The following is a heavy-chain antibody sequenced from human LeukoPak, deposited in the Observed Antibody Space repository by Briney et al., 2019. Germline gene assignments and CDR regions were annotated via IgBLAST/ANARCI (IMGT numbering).Heavy chain of an antibody. V-gene: IGHV4-30-4*01. Sequence: SQTLSLTCTVSGGSISSGDYYWSWIRQPPGKGLEWIGYIYYSGSTYYNPSLKSRVTISVDTSKNQFSLKLSSVTAADTAVYYCARVNPALLWFGEPLSGVNWFDPWGQGTLVTVSS. CDR3: ARVNPALLWFGEPLSGVNWFDP. D-gene: IGHD3-10*01. CDR2: IYYSGST. J-gene: IGHJ5*02. CDR1: GGSISSGDYY.